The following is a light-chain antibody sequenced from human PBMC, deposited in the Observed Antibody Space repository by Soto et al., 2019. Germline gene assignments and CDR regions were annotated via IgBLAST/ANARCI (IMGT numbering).Light chain of an antibody. Sequence: IQMTQSPSTLSASVVDRFTITFRASQSINIWLACYQQTPGRAPKLLIYKASTLESGVPSRFSGSGSGTEFTLTISSLQPDDFATYYCQQYNVYWTFGQGTKVDIK. CDR1: QSINIW. CDR3: QQYNVYWT. J-gene: IGKJ1*01. CDR2: KAS. V-gene: IGKV1-5*03.